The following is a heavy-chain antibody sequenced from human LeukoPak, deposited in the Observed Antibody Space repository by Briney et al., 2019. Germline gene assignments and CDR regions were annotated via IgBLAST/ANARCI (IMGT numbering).Heavy chain of an antibody. V-gene: IGHV3-21*01. CDR3: ARDRGYGGYEEAGY. CDR2: ISSSSSYI. J-gene: IGHJ4*02. CDR1: GFTFSSYS. D-gene: IGHD5-12*01. Sequence: GGSLRLSCAASGFTFSSYSMNCVRQAPRKGLEWVSSISSSSSYIYYADSVKGRFTISRDNAKNSLYLQMNRLRAEDTAVYYCARDRGYGGYEEAGYWGQGTLVTVSS.